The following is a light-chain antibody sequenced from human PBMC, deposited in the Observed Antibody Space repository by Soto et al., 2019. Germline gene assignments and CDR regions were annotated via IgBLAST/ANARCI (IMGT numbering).Light chain of an antibody. CDR1: SSDIGSYNA. CDR3: SSFAPSYRAI. V-gene: IGLV2-11*01. J-gene: IGLJ2*01. Sequence: QSALTQPRSVSGSPGHSVTISCFGTSSDIGSYNAVSWYQQHPGKAPKLIIFDVFERPSGVPDRFSGSKSGNSASLTISGLQAEDESDYYCSSFAPSYRAIFGGGTKLTVL. CDR2: DVF.